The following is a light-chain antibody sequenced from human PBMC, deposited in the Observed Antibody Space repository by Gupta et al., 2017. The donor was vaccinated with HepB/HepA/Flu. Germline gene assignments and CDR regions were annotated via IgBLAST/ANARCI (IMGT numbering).Light chain of an antibody. Sequence: QSALTQPPSVSGSPGQSVTISCTGTTSDVGSYNRVSWYQQSPGTAPKLLISEVTKRPAGVPDRFSGSKAGSTASLTISGRQAEDEANYYCSSDTSRSTVIFGGGTKLTVL. CDR3: SSDTSRSTVI. V-gene: IGLV2-18*02. CDR2: EVT. J-gene: IGLJ2*01. CDR1: TSDVGSYNR.